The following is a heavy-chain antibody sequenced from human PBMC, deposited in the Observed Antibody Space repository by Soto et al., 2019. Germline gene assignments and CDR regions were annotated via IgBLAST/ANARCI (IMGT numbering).Heavy chain of an antibody. V-gene: IGHV1-18*01. Sequence: QAQLEQSGAEVKKPGASVKVSCKSSGYTFSTSGISWVRQAPGQGLEWMGWISTYNGDANYAQRFQGRVTMTTDTSTSTTFMELRSLRSDDKAVYYCAREGPRPYYYCGMDVWGQGTTVTVSS. CDR3: AREGPRPYYYCGMDV. CDR2: ISTYNGDA. CDR1: GYTFSTSG. J-gene: IGHJ6*02. D-gene: IGHD6-6*01.